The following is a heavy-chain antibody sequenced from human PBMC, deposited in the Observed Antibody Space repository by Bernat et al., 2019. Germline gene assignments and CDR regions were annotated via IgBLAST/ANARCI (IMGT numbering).Heavy chain of an antibody. CDR2: INSDGSST. CDR3: ARVSGGPYYYYYMDV. CDR1: GFTFSSYW. V-gene: IGHV3-74*01. Sequence: EVQLVESGGGLVQPGGSLRLSCAASGFTFSSYWMHWVRQAPGKGLVWVSRINSDGSSTSYADSVKGRFTISRDNAKNTLYLPMNSLRAEDTAVYYCARVSGGPYYYYYMDVWGKGTTVTVSS. J-gene: IGHJ6*03. D-gene: IGHD3-16*01.